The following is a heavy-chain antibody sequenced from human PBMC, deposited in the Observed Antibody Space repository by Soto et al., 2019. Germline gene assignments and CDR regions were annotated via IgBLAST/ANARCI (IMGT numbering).Heavy chain of an antibody. Sequence: QLQLQESGPGLVKASETLSLTCSVSGDSISSTRHYWVWIRQPPGKGLDWIGSIYYAGATYYNPSLKTRVSISVDTSKNQFSLRLTSVTAADTAVYFCVRMVARYGGSSGWIDPWGQGTLVTVSS. CDR3: VRMVARYGGSSGWIDP. V-gene: IGHV4-39*01. CDR1: GDSISSTRHY. CDR2: IYYAGAT. D-gene: IGHD6-6*01. J-gene: IGHJ5*02.